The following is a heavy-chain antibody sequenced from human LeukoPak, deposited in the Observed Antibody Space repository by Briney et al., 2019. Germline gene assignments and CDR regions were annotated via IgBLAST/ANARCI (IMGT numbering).Heavy chain of an antibody. Sequence: GGSLRLSCAASGFTFSSYTMHWVRQAPGKGLEWVAVISFDGSNKYYADSVKGRFTISRDNSKNTLYLQMNSLRAEDTAVYYCAKDRYDSSGYYYVLYSGGPDYWGQGTLVTVSS. J-gene: IGHJ4*02. CDR1: GFTFSSYT. CDR2: ISFDGSNK. CDR3: AKDRYDSSGYYYVLYSGGPDY. D-gene: IGHD3-22*01. V-gene: IGHV3-30*04.